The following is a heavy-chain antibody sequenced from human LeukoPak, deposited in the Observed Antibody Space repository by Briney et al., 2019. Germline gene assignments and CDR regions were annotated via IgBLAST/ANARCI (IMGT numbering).Heavy chain of an antibody. D-gene: IGHD5-18*01. CDR3: ARDPDTAMALYYFDY. CDR2: INPSGGST. CDR1: GGTFSSYA. V-gene: IGHV1-46*01. J-gene: IGHJ4*02. Sequence: ASVKVSCKASGGTFSSYAISWVRQAPGQGLEWMGIINPSGGSTSYAQKFQGRVTMTRDTSASTAYMELSSLRSEDTAVYYCARDPDTAMALYYFDYWGQGTLVTVSS.